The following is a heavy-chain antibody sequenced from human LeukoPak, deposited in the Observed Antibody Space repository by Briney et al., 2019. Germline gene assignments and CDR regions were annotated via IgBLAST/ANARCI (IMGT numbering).Heavy chain of an antibody. J-gene: IGHJ6*04. CDR2: IYTSGST. V-gene: IGHV4-4*07. CDR1: GGSISSYY. D-gene: IGHD3-3*01. Sequence: SETLSLTCTVSGGSISSYYWSWIRQPAGKGLEWIGRIYTSGSTNYNPSLKSRVTMSVDTSKNQFSLKLSSVTAADTAVYYCAGDFYVFGSVYYHYGRDVWGKGTTVTVSS. CDR3: AGDFYVFGSVYYHYGRDV.